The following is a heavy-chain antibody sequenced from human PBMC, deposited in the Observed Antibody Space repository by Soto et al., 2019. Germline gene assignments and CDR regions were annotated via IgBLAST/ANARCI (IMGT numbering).Heavy chain of an antibody. V-gene: IGHV1-3*01. D-gene: IGHD2-21*02. CDR2: INAGNGNT. CDR3: ARSIVVVTALDY. J-gene: IGHJ4*02. Sequence: ASVKVSCKASGYTFTSYAMHWVRQAPGQRLEWMGWINAGNGNTKYSQKFQGRVTITRDTSASTAYMELSSLRSEYTAVYYCARSIVVVTALDYWGQGTLVTVSS. CDR1: GYTFTSYA.